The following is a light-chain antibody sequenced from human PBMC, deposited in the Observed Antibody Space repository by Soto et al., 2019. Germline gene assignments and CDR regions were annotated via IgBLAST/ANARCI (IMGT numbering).Light chain of an antibody. CDR1: SSNIGGNS. CDR3: AAWDDNLSAVV. V-gene: IGLV1-51*01. Sequence: QSVLTQPPSVSAAPGQKVTISCSGSSSNIGGNSVSWYQQLPGTAPKLLIYDDNKRPSGIPDRFSGSKSGTSASLATSGLRSEDEAYYYCAAWDDNLSAVVFGGGTKVTVL. J-gene: IGLJ2*01. CDR2: DDN.